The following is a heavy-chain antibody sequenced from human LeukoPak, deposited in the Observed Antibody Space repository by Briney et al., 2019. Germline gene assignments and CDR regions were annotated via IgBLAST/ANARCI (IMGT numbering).Heavy chain of an antibody. V-gene: IGHV3-23*01. CDR1: GFTLSSFA. Sequence: GGSLRLSCEASGFTLSSFAMRWVRQAPGEGLEGVSDNSGSGGSTYYADSVKGRFTIPRDNSKNTLYLEVKSLRAEDTAVYSCARDWRGSFDYWGQGTLVTVSS. CDR3: ARDWRGSFDY. D-gene: IGHD3-10*01. J-gene: IGHJ4*02. CDR2: NSGSGGST.